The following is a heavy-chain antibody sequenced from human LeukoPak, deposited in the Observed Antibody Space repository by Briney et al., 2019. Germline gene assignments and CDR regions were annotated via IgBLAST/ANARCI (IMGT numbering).Heavy chain of an antibody. CDR3: ARLSWYSSSWCEVYYFDY. D-gene: IGHD6-13*01. CDR1: GGSISSYY. J-gene: IGHJ4*02. CDR2: IYYSGST. V-gene: IGHV4-59*01. Sequence: SETLSLTCTVSGGSISSYYWSWIRQPPGKGLEWIGYIYYSGSTNYNPSLKSRVTISVDTSKNQFSLKLSSVTAADAAVYYCARLSWYSSSWCEVYYFDYWGQGTLVTVSS.